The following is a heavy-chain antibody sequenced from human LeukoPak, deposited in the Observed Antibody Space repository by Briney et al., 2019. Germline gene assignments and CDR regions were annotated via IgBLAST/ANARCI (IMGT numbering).Heavy chain of an antibody. J-gene: IGHJ4*02. D-gene: IGHD4-11*01. Sequence: PSETLSLTCTVSGYSISSGYYRGWIRQPPGKGLEWIGSIYHSGSTYYNPSLKSRVTISVDTSKNQFSLKLSSVTAADTAVYYCARDYRKSRFDYWGQGTLVTVSS. CDR1: GYSISSGYY. V-gene: IGHV4-38-2*02. CDR3: ARDYRKSRFDY. CDR2: IYHSGST.